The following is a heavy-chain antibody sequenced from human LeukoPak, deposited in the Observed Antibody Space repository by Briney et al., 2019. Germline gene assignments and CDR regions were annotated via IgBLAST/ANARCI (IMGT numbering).Heavy chain of an antibody. J-gene: IGHJ3*02. CDR2: IYYSGST. V-gene: IGHV4-39*07. CDR1: GGSISSSSYY. CDR3: ARAPGTYYDFWSGYSDAFAI. Sequence: TSETLSLTCTVSGGSISSSSYYWGWIRQPPGKGLEWIGSIYYSGSTYYNTSLKSRVPISVVTSKNQFYLQLSSVAAADTAVYYCARAPGTYYDFWSGYSDAFAIWGQGTMVTVSS. D-gene: IGHD3-3*01.